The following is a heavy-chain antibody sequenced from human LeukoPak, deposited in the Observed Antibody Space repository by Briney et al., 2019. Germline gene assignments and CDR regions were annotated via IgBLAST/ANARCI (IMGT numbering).Heavy chain of an antibody. V-gene: IGHV1-2*02. Sequence: PRASVKVSCKASGYTFTGYYMHWVRQAPGQGLEWMGWINPNSGGTNYAQKFQGRVTMTRDTSISTAYMELSRLRSDDTAVYYCARDRGEYCTNGVCYRAAAAPEYYFDYWGQGTLVTVSS. J-gene: IGHJ4*02. CDR1: GYTFTGYY. CDR2: INPNSGGT. D-gene: IGHD2-8*01. CDR3: ARDRGEYCTNGVCYRAAAAPEYYFDY.